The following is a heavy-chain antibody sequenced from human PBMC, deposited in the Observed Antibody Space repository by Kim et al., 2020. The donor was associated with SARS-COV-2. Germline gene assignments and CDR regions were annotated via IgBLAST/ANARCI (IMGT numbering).Heavy chain of an antibody. CDR3: AREDLTIFGPYGMDV. V-gene: IGHV3-11*01. CDR1: GFNFSDYY. D-gene: IGHD3-3*01. J-gene: IGHJ6*02. CDR2: ISGSGRTI. Sequence: GGSLRLSCEVSGFNFSDYYMSWIRQAPGKGLEWVSYISGSGRTIYYADSVKGRFTISRDNAKNSLYLQMNSLRAEDTAVYYCAREDLTIFGPYGMDVWGQGTTVTVSS.